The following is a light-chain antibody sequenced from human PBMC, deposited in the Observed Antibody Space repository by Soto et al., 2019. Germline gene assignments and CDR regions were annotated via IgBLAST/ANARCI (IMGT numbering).Light chain of an antibody. J-gene: IGKJ5*01. CDR2: AAS. CDR1: QTVLYNSNKKNY. Sequence: DIVMTQSPDSLAVSLGERATIKCKSSQTVLYNSNKKNYLAWYQQKPGKAPKLLIYAASTLQSGVPSRFSGSGSGTEFTLTISSLQPEDFATYYCQQLNSYPITFGQGTRLEIK. CDR3: QQLNSYPIT. V-gene: IGKV1-9*01.